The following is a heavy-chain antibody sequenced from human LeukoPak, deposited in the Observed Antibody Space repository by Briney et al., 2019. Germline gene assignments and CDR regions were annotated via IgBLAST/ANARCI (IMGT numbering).Heavy chain of an antibody. Sequence: GGSLRLSCAASGFTFSSYSMNWVRQAPGKGLEWVSSISSSSSYIYYADSVKGRFTISRDNAKNSLYLQMNSLRAEDTAVYYCARVGITIFGVAKGYWYFDLWGRGTLVTVSS. CDR2: ISSSSSYI. D-gene: IGHD3-3*01. CDR1: GFTFSSYS. J-gene: IGHJ2*01. V-gene: IGHV3-21*01. CDR3: ARVGITIFGVAKGYWYFDL.